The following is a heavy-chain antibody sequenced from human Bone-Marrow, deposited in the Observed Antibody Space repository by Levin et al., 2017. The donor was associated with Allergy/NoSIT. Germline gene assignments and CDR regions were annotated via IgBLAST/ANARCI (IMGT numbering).Heavy chain of an antibody. CDR3: ARAGKAEARPFDY. CDR1: GGSFSGYY. CDR2: INHSGST. J-gene: IGHJ4*02. D-gene: IGHD5-12*01. Sequence: PSETLSLTCAVYGGSFSGYYWSWIRQPPGKGLEWIGEINHSGSTNYNPSLKSRVTISVDTPKNQFSLKLSSVTAADTAVYYCARAGKAEARPFDYWGQGTLVTVSS. V-gene: IGHV4-34*01.